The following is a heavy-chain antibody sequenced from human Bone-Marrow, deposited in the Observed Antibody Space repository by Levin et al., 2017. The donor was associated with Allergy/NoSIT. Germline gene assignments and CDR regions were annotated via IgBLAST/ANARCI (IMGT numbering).Heavy chain of an antibody. CDR3: ARLDSAGKDFCHLWDY. CDR2: IDWDGDT. V-gene: IGHV2-70*01. J-gene: IGHJ4*02. CDR1: GFSLNTRGMC. Sequence: SGPTLVKPTQTLTLTCSFSGFSLNTRGMCVTWIRQSPGKALEWLALIDWDGDTYYPTSLKTRLTISKDSSKNQVVLTMTNVDPVDTATYYCARLDSAGKDFCHLWDYWSQGTLVTVSS. D-gene: IGHD3-3*01.